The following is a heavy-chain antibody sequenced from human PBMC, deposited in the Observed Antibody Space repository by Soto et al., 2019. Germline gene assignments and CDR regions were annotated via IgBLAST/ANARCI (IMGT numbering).Heavy chain of an antibody. D-gene: IGHD3-10*02. CDR2: ISSGGSNT. J-gene: IGHJ2*01. CDR3: AFVFFCQAEDGIRDVRSVSAFLLNRSSDL. V-gene: IGHV3-33*05. Sequence: KGLEWVAVISSGGSNTYYADSVKGRFAISRDKSNNTLYLQMNSLRAEDTAGDYCAFVFFCQAEDGIRDVRSVSAFLLNRSSDL.